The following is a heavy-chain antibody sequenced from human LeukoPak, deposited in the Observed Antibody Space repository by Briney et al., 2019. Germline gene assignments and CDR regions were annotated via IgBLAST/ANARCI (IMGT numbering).Heavy chain of an antibody. V-gene: IGHV3-21*01. D-gene: IGHD1-20*01. Sequence: GGSLRLSCAGSGFTFSSYSMNWVRQAPGKGLEWVSTISSTSTYIYYADSVKGRFTISRDTSNKTAYLEMNSLRVDDTAVYYCARDVISRQMITLGLGFWGQGTLVTVSS. CDR2: ISSTSTYI. CDR3: ARDVISRQMITLGLGF. CDR1: GFTFSSYS. J-gene: IGHJ4*02.